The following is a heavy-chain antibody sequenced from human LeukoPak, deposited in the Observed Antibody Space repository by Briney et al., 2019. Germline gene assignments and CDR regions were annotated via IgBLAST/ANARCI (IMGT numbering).Heavy chain of an antibody. CDR3: AKGSYYDSSGSFYFDY. Sequence: GVSLRLSCAASGFTFSSYAMSWVRQAPGKGLEWVSGISGSGDNTYYADSVKGRFTISRDNSKNTLYVQVNSLGTEDTAAYYCAKGSYYDSSGSFYFDYWGQGTLVTVFS. CDR1: GFTFSSYA. D-gene: IGHD3-22*01. V-gene: IGHV3-23*01. J-gene: IGHJ4*02. CDR2: ISGSGDNT.